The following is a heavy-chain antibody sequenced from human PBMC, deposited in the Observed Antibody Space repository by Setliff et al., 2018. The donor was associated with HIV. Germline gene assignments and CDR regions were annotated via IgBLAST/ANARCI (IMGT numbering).Heavy chain of an antibody. V-gene: IGHV1-69*06. CDR2: FIPMFGAT. Sequence: SVKVSCKASGGTFSRSVFSWVRQAPGQGLEWMGRFIPMFGATKNAQRFQGRVTITADRSTSTVHMELRSLRSEDTAVYYCARELKGVYDSWSSSDPPYYFDNWGQGTLVTVSS. CDR3: ARELKGVYDSWSSSDPPYYFDN. D-gene: IGHD3-3*01. CDR1: GGTFSRSV. J-gene: IGHJ4*02.